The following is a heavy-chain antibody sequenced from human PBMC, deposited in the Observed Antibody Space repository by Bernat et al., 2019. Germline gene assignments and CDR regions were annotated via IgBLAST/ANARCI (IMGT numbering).Heavy chain of an antibody. D-gene: IGHD3-22*01. V-gene: IGHV4-59*08. Sequence: QVQLQESGPGLVKPSETLSLTCTVSGGSISSYYWSWIRQPPGKGLEWIGYIYSSGSTNYNPSFRSRVTISVDTSKNQFSLKLSSVTAADTAVYYCARHYDSSGYDSYSFDYWGQETLVTVSS. J-gene: IGHJ4*02. CDR1: GGSISSYY. CDR2: IYSSGST. CDR3: ARHYDSSGYDSYSFDY.